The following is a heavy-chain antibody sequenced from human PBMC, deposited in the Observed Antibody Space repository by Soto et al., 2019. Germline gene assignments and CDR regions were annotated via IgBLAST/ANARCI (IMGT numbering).Heavy chain of an antibody. CDR1: GYSLRSSNW. CDR3: ARKKDSSGVWE. J-gene: IGHJ4*02. Sequence: QAQLQESGPGLVKPSDTLSLTCEVSGYSLRSSNWWGWLRQPPGKGLEWIGYIYYSGSTSYNPSIRSRVTMSLDTSKNKFSLQLTSVTAVDTAVYYCARKKDSSGVWEWGQGSPVTVSS. V-gene: IGHV4-28*01. D-gene: IGHD3-22*01. CDR2: IYYSGST.